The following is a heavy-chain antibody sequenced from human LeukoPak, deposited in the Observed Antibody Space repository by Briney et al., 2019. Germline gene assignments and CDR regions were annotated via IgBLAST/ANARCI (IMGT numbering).Heavy chain of an antibody. Sequence: GGSLRLSCAASGLTFSRFAMNWVRQAPGKGLEWVSAISGSGGSTYYADSVKGRFTISRDNSKNTLYLQMNSLRAEDTAVYYCVKAGDIAAAGLPDYWGQGTLVTVSS. V-gene: IGHV3-23*01. CDR3: VKAGDIAAAGLPDY. CDR2: ISGSGGST. D-gene: IGHD6-13*01. CDR1: GLTFSRFA. J-gene: IGHJ4*02.